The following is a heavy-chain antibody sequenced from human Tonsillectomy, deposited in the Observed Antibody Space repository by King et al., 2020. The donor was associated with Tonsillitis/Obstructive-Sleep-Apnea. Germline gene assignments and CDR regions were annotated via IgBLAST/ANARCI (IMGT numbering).Heavy chain of an antibody. D-gene: IGHD3-3*01. CDR1: GGSISNYS. V-gene: IGHV4-59*08. CDR3: ARQGDDDFWSGYSNYYYYDMDV. J-gene: IGHJ6*02. CDR2: IYYSGST. Sequence: VQLQESGPGLVKPSETLSLTCTVSGGSISNYSWTWIRQPPGKGLEWIGNIYYSGSTNYNPSLKSRVTISLDTSKNQFSLKLSSVTAADTAVFYCARQGDDDFWSGYSNYYYYDMDVWGQGTTVTVSS.